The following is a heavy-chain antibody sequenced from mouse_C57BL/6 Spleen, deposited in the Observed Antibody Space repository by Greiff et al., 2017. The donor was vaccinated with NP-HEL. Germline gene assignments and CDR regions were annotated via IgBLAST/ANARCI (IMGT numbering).Heavy chain of an antibody. J-gene: IGHJ2*01. CDR1: GYTFTSYT. D-gene: IGHD3-2*02. Sequence: QVQLQQSGAELARPGASVKMSCKASGYTFTSYTMHWVKQRPGQGLEWIGYINPSSGYTKYNQKFKDKATLTADKSSSTAYMQLSSLTSEDSAVYYCARGGQLRLPILFDYWGQGTTLTVSS. CDR3: ARGGQLRLPILFDY. CDR2: INPSSGYT. V-gene: IGHV1-4*01.